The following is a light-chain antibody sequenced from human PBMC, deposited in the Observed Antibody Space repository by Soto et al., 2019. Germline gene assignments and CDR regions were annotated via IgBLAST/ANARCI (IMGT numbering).Light chain of an antibody. Sequence: DIAMTQSPASLSASPGDGATITCRASQSIGDSLDWYQQKPGQAPKLLIYDASTLATGVPSRFSGSGSGAEFTLTISSLQSEDFAIYYCQPNNSRPLTFGGGTKVDIK. V-gene: IGKV3-15*01. J-gene: IGKJ4*02. CDR3: QPNNSRPLT. CDR2: DAS. CDR1: QSIGDS.